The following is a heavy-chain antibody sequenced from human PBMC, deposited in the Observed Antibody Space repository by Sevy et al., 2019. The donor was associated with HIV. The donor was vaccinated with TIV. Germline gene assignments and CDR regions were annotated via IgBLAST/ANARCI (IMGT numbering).Heavy chain of an antibody. Sequence: GGSLRLSCAASGFTVSSVFMSWVRQAPGNGLEWVSLIYDAGSTYFADSVEGRFTISRDDSKNTLYLQMNSLRAEDTAVYFCARESGYSSSPGAFDIWGQGTMVTVSS. J-gene: IGHJ3*02. CDR2: IYDAGST. CDR3: ARESGYSSSPGAFDI. V-gene: IGHV3-53*01. D-gene: IGHD6-19*01. CDR1: GFTVSSVF.